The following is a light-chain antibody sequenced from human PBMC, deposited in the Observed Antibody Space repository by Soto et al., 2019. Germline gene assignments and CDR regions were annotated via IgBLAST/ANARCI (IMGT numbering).Light chain of an antibody. CDR3: QPYGNSLN. V-gene: IGKV3-20*01. CDR2: RAS. J-gene: IGKJ4*01. CDR1: QSVSSSY. Sequence: EIVLTQSPGYLSLSQGERATLSCTASQSVSSSYLDWYQQKPGQAPRLLIYRASSRAIGIPNRFSGSGSGTDFTLTISRREPEDFAVYYCQPYGNSLNFGGGTKVEIK.